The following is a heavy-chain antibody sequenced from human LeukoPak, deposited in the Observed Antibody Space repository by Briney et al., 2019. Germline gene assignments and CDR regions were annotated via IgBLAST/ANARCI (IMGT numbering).Heavy chain of an antibody. CDR3: ARDSGHTGYDLLDY. CDR1: GFTFSSYW. D-gene: IGHD5-12*01. CDR2: IKHDGSEK. J-gene: IGHJ4*02. Sequence: GGSLRLSCADSGFTFSSYWMSWVRQTPGKGLEWVANIKHDGSEKYYVDSVEGRFTISRDNAKNSLFLQMNSLGAEDTAVYYCARDSGHTGYDLLDYWGQGTLVTVSS. V-gene: IGHV3-7*01.